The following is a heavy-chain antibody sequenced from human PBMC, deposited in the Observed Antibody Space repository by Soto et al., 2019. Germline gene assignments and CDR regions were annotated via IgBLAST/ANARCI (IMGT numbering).Heavy chain of an antibody. D-gene: IGHD1-1*01. CDR2: MNPNTGNS. CDR1: GYTFTSYD. V-gene: IGHV1-8*01. J-gene: IGHJ4*02. Sequence: ASVKVSCKASGYTFTSYDIYWVRQATGQGLEWMGWMNPNTGNSGYAQKFQGRVTMTSDTSISTAHMELSSLRSEDTAVYYCARRAETNGWNGFGADKYYFDFWGQGTLVTV. CDR3: ARRAETNGWNGFGADKYYFDF.